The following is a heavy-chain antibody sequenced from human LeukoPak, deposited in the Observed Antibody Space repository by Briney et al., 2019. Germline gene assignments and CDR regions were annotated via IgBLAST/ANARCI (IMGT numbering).Heavy chain of an antibody. CDR2: ITSNSYI. CDR1: GFTFSTYS. CDR3: ARDFRSFDY. Sequence: KPGGSLRLSCAASGFTFSTYSMNGVRQAPGKGLEWVSSITSNSYIYYADSVRGRFTISRDNAKNSLYLQMNSLRAEDTAVYYCARDFRSFDYWGQGTLVTVSS. V-gene: IGHV3-21*01. J-gene: IGHJ4*02.